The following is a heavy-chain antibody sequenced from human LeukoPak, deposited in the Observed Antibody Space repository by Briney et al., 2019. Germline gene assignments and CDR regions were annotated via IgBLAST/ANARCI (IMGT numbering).Heavy chain of an antibody. CDR3: ARGPYSYDSSGAFDI. CDR2: IYTSGST. J-gene: IGHJ3*02. CDR1: GGSISSYY. Sequence: TSETLSLTCTFSGGSISSYYWSWIRQPAGKGLEWIGRIYTSGSTNYNPSLKSRVTMSVDTSKNQFSLRLSSVTAADTAVYFCARGPYSYDSSGAFDIWGQGTMVTVSS. V-gene: IGHV4-4*07. D-gene: IGHD3-22*01.